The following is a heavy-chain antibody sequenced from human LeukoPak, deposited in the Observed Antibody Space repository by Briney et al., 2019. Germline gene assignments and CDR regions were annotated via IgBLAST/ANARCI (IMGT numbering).Heavy chain of an antibody. V-gene: IGHV3-23*01. J-gene: IGHJ4*02. CDR1: GFTFSSYA. Sequence: GGSLRLSCAASGFTFSSYAMSWVRQAPGEGLEWVSGISGSGGSTYYTDSVKGRFTISRDNSKNTLHLQMSSLRAEDTALYYCVTDRCDRTTCPEVWGQGTLVTVSS. CDR3: VTDRCDRTTCPEV. D-gene: IGHD2-2*01. CDR2: ISGSGGST.